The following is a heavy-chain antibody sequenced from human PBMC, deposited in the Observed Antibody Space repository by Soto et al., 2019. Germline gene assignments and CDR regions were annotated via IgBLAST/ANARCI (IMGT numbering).Heavy chain of an antibody. D-gene: IGHD4-17*01. CDR3: AHRRHYGDIDH. Sequence: QITLKESGPTLVKPTQTLTLTCTFSGFSLRTTGVGVGWIRQPPGKALEWLGLIYWDDDKSYNPSLKSRLTTPKDTSKNQVVLTLTNMDPVDTATYYCAHRRHYGDIDHWGQGTLVTVSS. V-gene: IGHV2-5*02. CDR1: GFSLRTTGVG. J-gene: IGHJ4*02. CDR2: IYWDDDK.